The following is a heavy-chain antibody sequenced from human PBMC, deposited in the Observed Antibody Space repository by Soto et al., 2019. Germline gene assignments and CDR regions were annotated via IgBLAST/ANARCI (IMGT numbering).Heavy chain of an antibody. CDR3: AKDRQFRSYYESAGHYNN. Sequence: EVLLLESAGGLVQPGGSLRLSCVASGFTFKNYDMRWVRQAPGKGLEWVSGISGSGAITYYADSVRGRFTISRDNSKNTLYLQLNSLRAEDTAIYYCAKDRQFRSYYESAGHYNNWGQGTLVTVSS. D-gene: IGHD3-10*01. CDR1: GFTFKNYD. V-gene: IGHV3-23*01. CDR2: ISGSGAIT. J-gene: IGHJ4*02.